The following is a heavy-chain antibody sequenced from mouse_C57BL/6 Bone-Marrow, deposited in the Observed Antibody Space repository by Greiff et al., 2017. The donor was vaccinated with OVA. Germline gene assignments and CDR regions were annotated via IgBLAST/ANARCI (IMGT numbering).Heavy chain of an antibody. J-gene: IGHJ1*03. D-gene: IGHD1-1*01. CDR3: ARLLLRPWYFDV. Sequence: EVKLVESGGGLVQPGGSLSLSCAASGFTFTDYYMSWVRQPPGKALEWLGFIRNKANGYTTEYSASVKGRFTISRDNSQSILYLQMNALRAEDSATYYCARLLLRPWYFDVWGTGTTVTVSS. V-gene: IGHV7-3*01. CDR2: IRNKANGYTT. CDR1: GFTFTDYY.